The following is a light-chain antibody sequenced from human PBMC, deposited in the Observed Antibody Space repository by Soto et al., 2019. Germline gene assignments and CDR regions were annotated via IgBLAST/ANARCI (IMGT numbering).Light chain of an antibody. CDR2: GAS. CDR1: QTINNN. J-gene: IGKJ1*01. CDR3: QQYNNWPQT. V-gene: IGKV3-15*01. Sequence: VMTQAPATLSVSPGGRATLPCRASQTINNNIAWYQLKDGQVPRLLIYGASTRATDIPARFSGSGSGTEFTLTISSLQSEDFAEYHCQQYNNWPQTFGQGTKV.